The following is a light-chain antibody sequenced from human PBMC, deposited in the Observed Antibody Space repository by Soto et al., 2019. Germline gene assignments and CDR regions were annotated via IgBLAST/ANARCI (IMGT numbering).Light chain of an antibody. CDR3: LQDYNYPRT. V-gene: IGKV1-5*01. CDR2: DAS. CDR1: QSISSW. Sequence: DIQMTQSPSTLSASVGDRVTITCRASQSISSWLAWYQQKPGKAPKLLIYDASSLESGVPSRFSGSGSGTEFTLTTSSLQPDDFATYCCLQDYNYPRTFGQGTKVDIK. J-gene: IGKJ1*01.